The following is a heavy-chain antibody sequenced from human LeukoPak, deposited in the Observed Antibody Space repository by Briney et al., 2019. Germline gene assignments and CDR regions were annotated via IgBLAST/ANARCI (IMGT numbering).Heavy chain of an antibody. D-gene: IGHD4-17*01. V-gene: IGHV4-4*09. Sequence: SETLSLTCTVSVVSLSIYYWRCIRHPPGKGLEGIVYIYTSEITNYNLSLKSRVAMSVDTSKNQCSLRLISVTAADTAVYYSARGHYGNYRAYYYNMDVWGKGTTVTVSS. CDR3: ARGHYGNYRAYYYNMDV. CDR1: VVSLSIYY. J-gene: IGHJ6*04. CDR2: IYTSEIT.